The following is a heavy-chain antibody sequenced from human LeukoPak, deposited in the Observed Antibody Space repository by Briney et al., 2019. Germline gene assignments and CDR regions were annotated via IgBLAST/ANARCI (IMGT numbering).Heavy chain of an antibody. D-gene: IGHD3-10*01. CDR3: AGSYYGSGRYGPQFDY. CDR2: IFYSGST. Sequence: SETLSLTCTVSGGSISSFYWNWIRQPPGKGLEWIGYIFYSGSTIYNPSLKSRVTISVDTSKNQFSLKLSSVTAADTAVYYCAGSYYGSGRYGPQFDYWGQGTLVTVSS. J-gene: IGHJ4*02. CDR1: GGSISSFY. V-gene: IGHV4-59*01.